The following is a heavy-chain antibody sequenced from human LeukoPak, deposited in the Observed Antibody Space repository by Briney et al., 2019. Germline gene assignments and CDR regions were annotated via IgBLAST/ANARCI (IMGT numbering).Heavy chain of an antibody. CDR3: ARDVLYGCSSTSCRGN. V-gene: IGHV3-21*01. Sequence: GGSLRLSCAASGFTFSSYSMNWVRQAPGKGLEWVSSISSSSSYIYYADSVKGRFNISRDNAKDSLYLQMNSLRAEDTAVYYCARDVLYGCSSTSCRGNWGRGTLVTVSS. D-gene: IGHD2-2*01. CDR1: GFTFSSYS. CDR2: ISSSSSYI. J-gene: IGHJ4*02.